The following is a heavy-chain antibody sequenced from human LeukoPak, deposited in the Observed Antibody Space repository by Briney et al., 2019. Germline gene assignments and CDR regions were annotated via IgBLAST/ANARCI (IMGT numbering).Heavy chain of an antibody. D-gene: IGHD6-13*01. CDR1: GFTFSDYY. J-gene: IGHJ6*03. V-gene: IGHV3-11*01. CDR2: ISSSGSTK. Sequence: KSGGSLRLSCAASGFTFSDYYMSWIRQAPGKGLEWVSYISSSGSTKYYADSVKGRFTISRDNSKNTLYLQMNSLRAEDTAVYYCARDRGIAAAGKRRGSYYYYMDVWGKGTTVTVSS. CDR3: ARDRGIAAAGKRRGSYYYYMDV.